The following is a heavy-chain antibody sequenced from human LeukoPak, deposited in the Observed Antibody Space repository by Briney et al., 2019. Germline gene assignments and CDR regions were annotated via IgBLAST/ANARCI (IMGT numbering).Heavy chain of an antibody. J-gene: IGHJ4*02. D-gene: IGHD5-12*01. CDR2: VYYSGTT. CDR3: ARSARSGYELDLYYFDY. CDR1: GDSISLSFYY. Sequence: PSETLSLTCSVSGDSISLSFYYWGWIRQPPGKALEWIGSVYYSGTTSYNPSLKSRVTISVDMSKNHFSLRLRSVTAADTAMYYCARSARSGYELDLYYFDYWGQGTLVTVSS. V-gene: IGHV4-39*07.